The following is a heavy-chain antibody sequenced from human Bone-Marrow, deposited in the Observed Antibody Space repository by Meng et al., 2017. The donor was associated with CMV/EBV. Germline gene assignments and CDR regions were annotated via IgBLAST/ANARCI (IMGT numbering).Heavy chain of an antibody. V-gene: IGHV1-2*02. Sequence: QVQHVHAGAEVKKPGASVKVSCKASGYSLTDYYIHWVRQAPGQWLEWMGWINPNTDTNYAQNFQGRVTMTRDMSINTAYMELSRLTSGDTAVYYCARSSGWSRFDYWGQGTLVTVSS. CDR3: ARSSGWSRFDY. D-gene: IGHD6-19*01. CDR2: INPNTDT. J-gene: IGHJ4*02. CDR1: GYSLTDYY.